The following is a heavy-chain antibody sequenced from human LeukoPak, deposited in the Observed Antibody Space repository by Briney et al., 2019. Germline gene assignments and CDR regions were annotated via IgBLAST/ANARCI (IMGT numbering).Heavy chain of an antibody. D-gene: IGHD6-13*01. CDR1: GFTFGDYA. CDR3: TRDLNPYSSSWYITWY. CDR2: IRTKAYAGTT. J-gene: IGHJ4*02. V-gene: IGHV3-49*04. Sequence: GGSLRLSCTTSGFTFGDYAMSWVRQAPGKGLEWVCFIRTKAYAGTTEYAASVKGRFTISRDDSKSIAFLQMNSLKTEDTAVYYCTRDLNPYSSSWYITWYWGQGTLVTVSS.